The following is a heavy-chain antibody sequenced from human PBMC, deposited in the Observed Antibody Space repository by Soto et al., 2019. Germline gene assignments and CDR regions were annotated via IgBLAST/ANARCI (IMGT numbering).Heavy chain of an antibody. CDR2: INPNSGGT. D-gene: IGHD1-26*01. Sequence: QVQLVQSGAEVKKPGASVKVSCKASGYTFTVYYMHWVRQAPGQGLEWMGWINPNSGGTNYAQKFQGWVTMTRDTSISTAYMELSRLRSDATAVYYCARGIVGATANLDYWGQGTLVAVSS. V-gene: IGHV1-2*04. J-gene: IGHJ4*02. CDR3: ARGIVGATANLDY. CDR1: GYTFTVYY.